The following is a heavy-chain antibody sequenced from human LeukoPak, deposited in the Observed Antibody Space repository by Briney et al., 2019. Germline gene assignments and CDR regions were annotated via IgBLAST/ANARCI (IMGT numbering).Heavy chain of an antibody. CDR3: ARDPESAFDP. CDR1: GFTFSSYA. Sequence: GGSLRLSCAASGFTFSSYAMHWVRQAPGKGLEYVSAISSNGGSTYYANSVKGRFTISRDNSKNTLYLQMGSLGAEDMAVYYCARDPESAFDPGRQGTLVPVSS. CDR2: ISSNGGST. V-gene: IGHV3-64*01. J-gene: IGHJ5*02.